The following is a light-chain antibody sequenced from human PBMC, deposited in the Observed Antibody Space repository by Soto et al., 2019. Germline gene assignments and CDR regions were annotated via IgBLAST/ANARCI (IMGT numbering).Light chain of an antibody. J-gene: IGLJ2*01. Sequence: QSVLTQPASVSGSPGQSITISCTGTSSDVGSYNLVSWYQHHSGKAPKLMIYEVSKRPSGVSNRFSGSKSGNTASLTISGLQAEDEADYYCCSYAGSSTLEVFGGGTKLTVL. CDR1: SSDVGSYNL. V-gene: IGLV2-23*02. CDR2: EVS. CDR3: CSYAGSSTLEV.